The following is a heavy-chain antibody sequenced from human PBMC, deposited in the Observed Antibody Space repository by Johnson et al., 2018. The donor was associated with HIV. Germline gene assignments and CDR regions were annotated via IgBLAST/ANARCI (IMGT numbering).Heavy chain of an antibody. J-gene: IGHJ3*02. V-gene: IGHV3-30*04. CDR2: ISYDGSNK. CDR1: GFPFSSYA. CDR3: ARDDTEADGAFDI. Sequence: QVHLVESGGGVLQPGSSLRLSCAASGFPFSSYAMHWVRQAPGKGLEWVAVISYDGSNKYYADSVTGRFTISRDNSKNTLYLQMNSLRAEDTAVYYCARDDTEADGAFDIWGQGTMVTVSS. D-gene: IGHD2-2*02.